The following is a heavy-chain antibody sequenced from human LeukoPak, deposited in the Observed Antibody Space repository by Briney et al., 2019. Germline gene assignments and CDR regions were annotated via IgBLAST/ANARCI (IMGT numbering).Heavy chain of an antibody. CDR2: IRSNGRDT. CDR1: GFPFSEYS. Sequence: PGRSLRLSCAASGFPFSEYSMSWVRQAPGKGLEWVSNIRSNGRDTYYTDSVKGRFTISRDNSKNTLYLEMNSLRAEDTAVYYCARGGYTSYFDPWGQGTLVTVSS. D-gene: IGHD2-15*01. J-gene: IGHJ5*02. CDR3: ARGGYTSYFDP. V-gene: IGHV3-23*01.